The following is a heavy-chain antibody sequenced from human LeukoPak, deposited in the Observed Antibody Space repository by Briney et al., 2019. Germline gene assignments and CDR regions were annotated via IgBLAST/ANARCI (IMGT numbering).Heavy chain of an antibody. CDR2: INHSGST. CDR1: GGSFSGYY. V-gene: IGHV4-34*01. Sequence: SETLSLTCTVSGGSFSGYYWSWIRQPPGKGLEWIGEINHSGSTNYNPSLKSRVTISVDTSKNQFSLKLSSVTAADTAVYYCARGKVVRAGFDPWGQGTLVTVSS. CDR3: ARGKVVRAGFDP. J-gene: IGHJ5*02.